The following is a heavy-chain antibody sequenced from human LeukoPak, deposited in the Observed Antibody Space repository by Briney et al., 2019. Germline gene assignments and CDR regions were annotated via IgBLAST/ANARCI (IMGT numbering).Heavy chain of an antibody. D-gene: IGHD6-19*01. Sequence: GGSLRLSCTASGFTFSSYAMNWVRQAPGKGLEWVSGIGAGGTFTYYADSVKGRFTIFRDNSRNTLYLQMNSLRAEDTAVYYCARDGQWPYYFDYWGQGTLVTVSS. V-gene: IGHV3-23*01. CDR2: IGAGGTFT. CDR1: GFTFSSYA. J-gene: IGHJ4*02. CDR3: ARDGQWPYYFDY.